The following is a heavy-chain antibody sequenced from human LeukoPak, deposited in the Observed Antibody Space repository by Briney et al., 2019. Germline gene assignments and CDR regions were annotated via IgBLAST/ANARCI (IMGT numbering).Heavy chain of an antibody. Sequence: GGSLRLSCAASGFTFSSYGMNWVRQAPGKGLEWVSAISGSGGSTYYADSVKGRFTISRDNSKNTLYLQMNSLRAEDTAVYYCAKHPSYDSSGYYDYWGQGTLVTVSS. CDR3: AKHPSYDSSGYYDY. V-gene: IGHV3-23*01. J-gene: IGHJ4*02. CDR1: GFTFSSYG. CDR2: ISGSGGST. D-gene: IGHD3-22*01.